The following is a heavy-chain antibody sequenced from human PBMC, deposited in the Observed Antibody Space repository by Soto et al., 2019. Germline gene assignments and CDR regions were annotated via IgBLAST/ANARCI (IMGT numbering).Heavy chain of an antibody. CDR1: DGYVSGGSYY. D-gene: IGHD2-15*01. J-gene: IGHJ4*02. CDR2: IYYSGST. V-gene: IGHV4-61*01. Sequence: SETLSLTCTVSDGYVSGGSYYWSWIRQPPGKGLEWIGYIYYSGSTNYNPSLKSRVTISVDTSKNQFSLKLSSVTTADTAVYYCAKQAGYCSGGSCYPHYFDYWGQGTLVTVSS. CDR3: AKQAGYCSGGSCYPHYFDY.